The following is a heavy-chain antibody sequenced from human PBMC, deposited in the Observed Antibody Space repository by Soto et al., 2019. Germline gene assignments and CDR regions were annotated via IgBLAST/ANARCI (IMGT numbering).Heavy chain of an antibody. CDR3: ARGRYGDY. J-gene: IGHJ4*02. D-gene: IGHD1-1*01. V-gene: IGHV1-18*01. Sequence: QVHLVQSGAEVRKPGASVKVSCKGSGYTFTSYGIAWVRQAPGQGLAWMGWISAHNDNTNYAQKVQGRVTVTRDTSTSTAYMELRNLRSDDTAVYYCARGRYGDYWGQGAVVTVSS. CDR2: ISAHNDNT. CDR1: GYTFTSYG.